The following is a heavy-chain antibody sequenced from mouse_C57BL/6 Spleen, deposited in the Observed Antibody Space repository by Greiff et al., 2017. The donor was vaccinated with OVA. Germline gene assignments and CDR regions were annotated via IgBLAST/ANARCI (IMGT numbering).Heavy chain of an antibody. CDR1: GYTFTSYW. CDR2: IDPSDSYT. Sequence: VQLQQSGAELVKPGASVKLSCKASGYTFTSYWMQWVKQRPGQGLEWIGEIDPSDSYTNYNQKFKGKATLTVDTSSSTAYMQLSSLTSEDSAVYYCARHAPNWDKEDYWGQGTTLTVSS. J-gene: IGHJ2*01. CDR3: ARHAPNWDKEDY. V-gene: IGHV1-50*01. D-gene: IGHD4-1*01.